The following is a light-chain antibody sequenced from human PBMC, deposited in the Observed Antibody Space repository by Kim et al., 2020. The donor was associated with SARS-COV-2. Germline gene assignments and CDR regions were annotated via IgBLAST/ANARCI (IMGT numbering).Light chain of an antibody. Sequence: SYELTQDPAVSVALGQTVRITCQGDSLRRYYASWYQQKPGQAPVLVIYGKNNRPSGIPDRFSGSSSGNTASLTITGARAEDEADYYCNSRDSSGNHAVFG. CDR3: NSRDSSGNHAV. CDR1: SLRRYY. CDR2: GKN. V-gene: IGLV3-19*01. J-gene: IGLJ7*01.